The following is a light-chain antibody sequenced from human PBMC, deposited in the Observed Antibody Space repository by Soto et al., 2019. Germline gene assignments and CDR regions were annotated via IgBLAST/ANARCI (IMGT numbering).Light chain of an antibody. Sequence: EIVLTQSPATLSLSPGERATLSCRASQSVSRYFAWYQQKPGQPPRLLIYDTSNRATGIPARFSGSGSGTDFTLTISSLEPEDFVVYYCQQRSDWPLTLGQGTKVDSK. CDR2: DTS. CDR1: QSVSRY. CDR3: QQRSDWPLT. V-gene: IGKV3-11*01. J-gene: IGKJ1*01.